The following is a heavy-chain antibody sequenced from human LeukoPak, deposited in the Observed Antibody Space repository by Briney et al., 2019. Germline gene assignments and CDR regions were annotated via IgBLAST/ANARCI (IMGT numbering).Heavy chain of an antibody. J-gene: IGHJ3*02. V-gene: IGHV1-46*01. CDR1: GYTFTSYY. CDR2: INPSGGST. CDR3: AREKIFGVVIKDAFDI. D-gene: IGHD3-3*01. Sequence: ASVKVSCKASGYTFTSYYMHWVRQAAGQGLEWMGIINPSGGSTSYAQKFQGRVTMTRDTSTSTVYMELSSLRSEDTAVYYCAREKIFGVVIKDAFDIWGQGTMVTVSS.